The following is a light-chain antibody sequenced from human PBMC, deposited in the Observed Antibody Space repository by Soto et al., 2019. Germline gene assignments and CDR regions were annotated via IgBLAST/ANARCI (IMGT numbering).Light chain of an antibody. CDR2: AAS. V-gene: IGKV1-39*01. J-gene: IGKJ2*01. Sequence: IQLTQSPSSLSASVGDTVTITCRPSQSINTYLNWYQHKPGKAPNLLIQAASSLLSGVPSRFSGSGSETEFTLTIRGLRPEDFATYYCQQSYRTPYTFGQGTSLEIK. CDR3: QQSYRTPYT. CDR1: QSINTY.